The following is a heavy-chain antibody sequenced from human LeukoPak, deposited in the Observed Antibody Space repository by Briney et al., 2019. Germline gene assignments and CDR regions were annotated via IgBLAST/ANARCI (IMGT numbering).Heavy chain of an antibody. V-gene: IGHV3-7*03. D-gene: IGHD1-26*01. J-gene: IGHJ4*02. CDR2: IKQDGSEK. Sequence: GGSLRLSCAASGFTFSSYWMSWVRQAPGKGLEWVANIKQDGSEKYYVDSVKGRFTISRDNAKNSLYLQMNSLRAEDTAVYYCAKEAEKWERANIDYWGQGTLVTVSS. CDR1: GFTFSSYW. CDR3: AKEAEKWERANIDY.